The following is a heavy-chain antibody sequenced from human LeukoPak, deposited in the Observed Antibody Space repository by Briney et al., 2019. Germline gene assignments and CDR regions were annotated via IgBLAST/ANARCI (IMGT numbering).Heavy chain of an antibody. J-gene: IGHJ6*03. CDR3: ARERRGITISRPTNNYYYYYMDV. CDR2: IYTSGST. Sequence: SQTLSLTCTVSGGSISSGSYYWSWIRQPAGKGLEWIGRIYTSGSTNYNPSLKSRVTISVDTSKNQFSLKLSSVTAADTAVYYCARERRGITISRPTNNYYYYYMDVWGKGTTVTVSS. CDR1: GGSISSGSYY. V-gene: IGHV4-61*02. D-gene: IGHD3-3*01.